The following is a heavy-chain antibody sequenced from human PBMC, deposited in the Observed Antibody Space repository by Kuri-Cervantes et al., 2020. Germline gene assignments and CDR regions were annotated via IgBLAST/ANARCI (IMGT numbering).Heavy chain of an antibody. CDR3: ARRKRGYSGSYFDY. CDR1: GYSFSNYW. J-gene: IGHJ4*02. CDR2: IYPDDSDT. Sequence: GGSLRLSCKGSGYSFSNYWIGWVRQMPGKGLEWMGMIYPDDSDTRYSPSFQGQVTISADKSISTAYLQWSSLKASDTAMYYCARRKRGYSGSYFDYWGQGTLVTIS. V-gene: IGHV5-51*01. D-gene: IGHD5-12*01.